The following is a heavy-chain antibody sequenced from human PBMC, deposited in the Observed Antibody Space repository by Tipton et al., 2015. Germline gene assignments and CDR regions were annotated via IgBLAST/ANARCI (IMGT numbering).Heavy chain of an antibody. CDR3: ARGHYVSRMDV. J-gene: IGHJ6*02. D-gene: IGHD3-10*01. Sequence: GLVKPSETLSLTCTVSGGSLSTTNSFWGWIRQPPGKGLQWLASVYNSGTTYYNASLKSRVTISVDTSKNQFSLKLSSVTAADTAVYYCARGHYVSRMDVWGQGTTVTVSS. V-gene: IGHV4-39*07. CDR1: GGSLSTTNSF. CDR2: VYNSGTT.